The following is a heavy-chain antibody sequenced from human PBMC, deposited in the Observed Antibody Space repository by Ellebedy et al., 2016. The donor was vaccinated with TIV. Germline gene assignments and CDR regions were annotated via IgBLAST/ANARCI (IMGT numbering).Heavy chain of an antibody. V-gene: IGHV1-69*13. CDR3: ARYHPLELGYYYYYGMDV. D-gene: IGHD5-24*01. CDR2: IIPIFGTA. CDR1: GGTFSSYA. J-gene: IGHJ6*02. Sequence: ASVKVSCKASGGTFSSYAISWVRQAPGQGLEWMGGIIPIFGTANSAQKFQGRVTITADESTSTAYMELSSLRSEDTAVYYCARYHPLELGYYYYYGMDVWGQGTTVTVSS.